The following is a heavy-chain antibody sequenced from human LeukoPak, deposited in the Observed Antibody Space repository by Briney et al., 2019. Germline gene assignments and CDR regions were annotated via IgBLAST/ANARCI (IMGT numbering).Heavy chain of an antibody. CDR3: ARDWFDGDYDRFDY. CDR2: INQDGSQK. D-gene: IGHD4-17*01. CDR1: GFTFSSYW. Sequence: GGSLRLSCAVSGFTFSSYWMSWFRQAPGKGLEWVANINQDGSQKFSVDSVKGRFTISRDNAKNSLSLQMNSLRVEDTAVYYCARDWFDGDYDRFDYWGQRTLVTVSS. J-gene: IGHJ4*02. V-gene: IGHV3-7*03.